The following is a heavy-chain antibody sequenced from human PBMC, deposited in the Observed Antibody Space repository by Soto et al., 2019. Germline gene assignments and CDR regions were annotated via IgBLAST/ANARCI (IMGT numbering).Heavy chain of an antibody. D-gene: IGHD3-22*01. CDR2: INPSGGST. Sequence: QVQLVQSGAEVKKPGASVKVSCKASGYTFTSYYMHWVRQAPGQGLEWMGIINPSGGSTSYAQKFQGRVTMTRDTSTSTVYMELSSLRSEDTAVYYCARDLRYDSSGYYSCPPGGGFDYWGQGTLVTVSS. V-gene: IGHV1-46*01. CDR3: ARDLRYDSSGYYSCPPGGGFDY. CDR1: GYTFTSYY. J-gene: IGHJ4*02.